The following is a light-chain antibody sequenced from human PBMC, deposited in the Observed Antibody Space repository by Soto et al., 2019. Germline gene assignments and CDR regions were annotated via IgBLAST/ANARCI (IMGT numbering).Light chain of an antibody. CDR2: EVS. CDR1: SSDVGGYNY. V-gene: IGLV2-14*01. Sequence: QSVLTQPASVSGSPGQSITISCTGTSSDVGGYNYVSWYQQHPGKAPKLMIYEVSPRPSGVSNRFSGSKSGITASLTISGRQAEDEADYYCTSYTTSSARVVFGGGTKLTVL. CDR3: TSYTTSSARVV. J-gene: IGLJ2*01.